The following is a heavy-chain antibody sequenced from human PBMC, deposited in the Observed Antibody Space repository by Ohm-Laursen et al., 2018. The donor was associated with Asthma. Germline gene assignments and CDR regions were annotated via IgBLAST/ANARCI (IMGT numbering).Heavy chain of an antibody. Sequence: SLRLSCAASGFTFRSYAMHWVRQAPGKGLEWVAVGGSYYDGGLKYYADSVNGRFTISRDNSKNTLYLQMNSLRAEDTAVYYCARMYSSGWYCIDYWGQGTMVTVSS. J-gene: IGHJ4*02. D-gene: IGHD6-19*01. CDR1: GFTFRSYA. CDR2: GGSYYDGGLK. V-gene: IGHV3-30-3*01. CDR3: ARMYSSGWYCIDY.